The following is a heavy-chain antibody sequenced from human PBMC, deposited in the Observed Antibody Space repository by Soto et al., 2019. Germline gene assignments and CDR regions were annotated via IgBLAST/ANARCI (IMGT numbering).Heavy chain of an antibody. V-gene: IGHV3-13*01. D-gene: IGHD3-10*01. Sequence: GGSLRLSCAASGFTFSSYDMHWVRQATGKGLEWVSAIGTAGDTYYPGSVKGRFTISRENAKNSLYLQMNSLRAGDTAVYYCARDRGEGYMDVWGKGTTVTVSS. J-gene: IGHJ6*03. CDR2: IGTAGDT. CDR3: ARDRGEGYMDV. CDR1: GFTFSSYD.